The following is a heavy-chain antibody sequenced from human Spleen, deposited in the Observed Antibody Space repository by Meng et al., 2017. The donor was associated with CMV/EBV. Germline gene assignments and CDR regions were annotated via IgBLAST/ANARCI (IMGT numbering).Heavy chain of an antibody. CDR1: GFTFSSYS. CDR3: ARGIAAAGNWFDP. V-gene: IGHV3-21*01. D-gene: IGHD6-13*01. Sequence: AASGFTFSSYSMNWVRQAAGKGLEWVSSISSSSSYIYYADSVKGRFTISRDNAKNSLYLQMNSLRAEDTAVYYCARGIAAAGNWFDPWGQGTLVTVSS. J-gene: IGHJ5*02. CDR2: ISSSSSYI.